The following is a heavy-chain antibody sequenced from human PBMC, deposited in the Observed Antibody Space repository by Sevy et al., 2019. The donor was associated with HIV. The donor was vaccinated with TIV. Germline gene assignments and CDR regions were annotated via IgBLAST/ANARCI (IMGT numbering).Heavy chain of an antibody. J-gene: IGHJ6*02. CDR1: GFTFDDYT. V-gene: IGHV3-49*04. CDR2: IRSKAYGGTT. CDR3: TRVEGAADWGMDV. Sequence: GGSLRLSCRASGFTFDDYTMSWVRQAPGKGLEWVAFIRSKAYGGTTEYAASVKDRFTISRDESKSIDYLQMNSLKTEDTAVYYCTRVEGAADWGMDVWGQGTTVTVSS. D-gene: IGHD1-26*01.